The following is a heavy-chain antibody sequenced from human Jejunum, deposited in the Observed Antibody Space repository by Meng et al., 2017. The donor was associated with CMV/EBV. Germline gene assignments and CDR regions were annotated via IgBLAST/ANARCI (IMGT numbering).Heavy chain of an antibody. CDR2: IRRKLSSYTT. D-gene: IGHD6-19*01. CDR1: GFSFSDHL. V-gene: IGHV3-72*01. J-gene: IGHJ4*02. CDR3: VTDISGRGVDAGH. Sequence: EVELVESGGGLIQPGGSLRLSCAASGFSFSDHLMDWVRQAPGKGLEWIGRIRRKLSSYTTENAASVKGRFTISRDDSKNSIYLQMNSLKTEDTAVYYCVTDISGRGVDAGHWGQGTLVTVSS.